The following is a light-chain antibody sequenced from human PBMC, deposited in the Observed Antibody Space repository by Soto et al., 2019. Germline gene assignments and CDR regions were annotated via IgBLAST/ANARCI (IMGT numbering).Light chain of an antibody. J-gene: IGKJ4*01. CDR3: QQYGSSPLT. CDR1: QSVSSSY. CDR2: GAS. V-gene: IGKV3-20*01. Sequence: EIVLTQSPGTLSLSPGERATLSCRASQSVSSSYLAWYQQKPGQAPRFLIYGASYRATGIPDRFSGGGSGTDFTFTISRLEPEDFAVYYCQQYGSSPLTFGGGTKVDIK.